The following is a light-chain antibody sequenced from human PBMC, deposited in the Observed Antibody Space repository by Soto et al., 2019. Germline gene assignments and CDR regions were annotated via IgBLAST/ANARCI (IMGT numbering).Light chain of an antibody. CDR1: QSVSSD. V-gene: IGKV3-11*01. Sequence: EIVLTQSPATLSLSPGERATFSCRASQSVSSDLVWYQQKPGQAPRLLIYDASNRATGIPARFSGSGSGTDFTLTISSLEPEDFAVYYCQQRSNWPPLTVGGGTKVEIK. CDR3: QQRSNWPPLT. J-gene: IGKJ4*01. CDR2: DAS.